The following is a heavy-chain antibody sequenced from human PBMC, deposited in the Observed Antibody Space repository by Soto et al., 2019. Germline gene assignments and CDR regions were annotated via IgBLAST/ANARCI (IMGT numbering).Heavy chain of an antibody. Sequence: EVQLVQSGAEVKKPGESLKISCQVSGYNFATYWIGWVRQTSGKGLEWMGIIYPGDSDTRYSPSFQGQVTISADKSISTAYLQWSSLKASDTAIYYCARPPSKGAGRDPFDVWGQGTVVTVSS. CDR1: GYNFATYW. J-gene: IGHJ3*01. CDR2: IYPGDSDT. V-gene: IGHV5-51*01. CDR3: ARPPSKGAGRDPFDV. D-gene: IGHD1-26*01.